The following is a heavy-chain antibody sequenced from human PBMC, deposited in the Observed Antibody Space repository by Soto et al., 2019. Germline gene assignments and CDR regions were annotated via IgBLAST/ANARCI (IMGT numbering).Heavy chain of an antibody. CDR2: INPNNGGT. CDR3: ARMNIVVAVAASFDC. CDR1: GYTFTGYY. J-gene: IGHJ4*02. V-gene: IGHV1-2*02. Sequence: QVQLVQSGAEVKKPGASVKVSCKASGYTFTGYYLLWVRQAPGQGLEWMGWINPNNGGTNSAQKFQGRVTMTRDTSISTAYMELTRLRSDDTAVYYCARMNIVVAVAASFDCWGQGTLVTVSP. D-gene: IGHD2-15*01.